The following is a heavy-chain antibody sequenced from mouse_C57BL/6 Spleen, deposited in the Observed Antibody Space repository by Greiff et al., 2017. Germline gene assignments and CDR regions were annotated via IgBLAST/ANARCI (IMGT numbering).Heavy chain of an antibody. Sequence: QVQLQQSGAELVRPGSSVKLSCKASGYTFTSYWMDWVKQRPGQGLEWIGNIYPSDSETHYNQKFKDKATLTVDKSSSTAYMQLSSLTSEDSAVYYCARGDYDYDGAWFAYWGQGTLVTVSA. CDR2: IYPSDSET. D-gene: IGHD2-4*01. CDR1: GYTFTSYW. V-gene: IGHV1-61*01. J-gene: IGHJ3*01. CDR3: ARGDYDYDGAWFAY.